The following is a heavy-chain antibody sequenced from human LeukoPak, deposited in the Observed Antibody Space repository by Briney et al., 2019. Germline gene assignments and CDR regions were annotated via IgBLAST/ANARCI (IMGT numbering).Heavy chain of an antibody. CDR3: ARRRGPSLTNTFDI. J-gene: IGHJ3*02. V-gene: IGHV4-39*02. CDR2: THYSGST. D-gene: IGHD2-2*01. CDR1: GGSISTTTYY. Sequence: SETLSLTCTVSGGSISTTTYYWGWIRQPPGKGLEWIRTTHYSGSTYYNPSLKSRVAMSVDTSKNLLSLKLASVTATDTALYFCARRRGPSLTNTFDIWGQGTMVTVSS.